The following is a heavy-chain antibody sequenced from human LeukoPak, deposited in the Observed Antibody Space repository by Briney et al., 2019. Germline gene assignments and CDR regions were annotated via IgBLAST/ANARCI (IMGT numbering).Heavy chain of an antibody. V-gene: IGHV3-30*03. Sequence: GGSLRLSCAASGFTFSSYGMHWVRQAPGKGLEWVAVISYDGSNKYYADSVKGRFTISRDNSKNTLYLQMNSLRAEDTALYYCARVYGSSWYPDAFDIWGQGTMVTVSS. J-gene: IGHJ3*02. D-gene: IGHD6-13*01. CDR3: ARVYGSSWYPDAFDI. CDR1: GFTFSSYG. CDR2: ISYDGSNK.